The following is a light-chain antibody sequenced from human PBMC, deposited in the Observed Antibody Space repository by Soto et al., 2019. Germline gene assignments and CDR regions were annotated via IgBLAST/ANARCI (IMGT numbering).Light chain of an antibody. V-gene: IGKV3-15*01. J-gene: IGKJ4*01. Sequence: EIVMTQSPATLSVSPGERATLSCRASQSVVSKLAWYQQKPGQAPRLLIYGASTRATGIPARFSGSGSGTEFTLTITILHSEDSAFYDCQEYYNWRRSTFGGGTKVEIK. CDR3: QEYYNWRRST. CDR2: GAS. CDR1: QSVVSK.